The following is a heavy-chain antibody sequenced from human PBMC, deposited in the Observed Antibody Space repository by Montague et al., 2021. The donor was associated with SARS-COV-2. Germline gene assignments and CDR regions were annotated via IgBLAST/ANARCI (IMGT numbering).Heavy chain of an antibody. Sequence: SLRLSCAASGFTFSSYAMHWVRQAPGKGLEWVAVISYDGSNKYYADSVKGRFTISRDNSKNTLYLQMNSLRAEDTAVYYCARVPPGLLWFGEIDYWGPGTLVTVSS. CDR1: GFTFSSYA. CDR3: ARVPPGLLWFGEIDY. D-gene: IGHD3-10*01. J-gene: IGHJ4*02. V-gene: IGHV3-30-3*01. CDR2: ISYDGSNK.